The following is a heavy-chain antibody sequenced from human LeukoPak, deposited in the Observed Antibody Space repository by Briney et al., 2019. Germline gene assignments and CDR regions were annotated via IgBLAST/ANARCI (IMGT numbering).Heavy chain of an antibody. J-gene: IGHJ1*01. Sequence: SETLSLTCTVSGGSISSGGYYWSWIRQHPGKGLEWIGYIYYSGSTYYNPSLKSRVTISVDTSKNQFSLKLSSVTAADTAVYYCARGDSSSWSRGEYFQHWGQGTLVTVSS. CDR3: ARGDSSSWSRGEYFQH. D-gene: IGHD6-13*01. CDR1: GGSISSGGYY. V-gene: IGHV4-31*03. CDR2: IYYSGST.